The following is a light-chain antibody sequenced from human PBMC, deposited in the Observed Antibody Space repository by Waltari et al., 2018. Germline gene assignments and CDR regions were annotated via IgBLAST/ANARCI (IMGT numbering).Light chain of an antibody. CDR3: MQALETPLT. CDR2: LGS. J-gene: IGKJ3*01. Sequence: DIVMTQSPLSLPVTPGEPASISCRSSQSLLYSNGYNYLDWYLQKPGQSPQLLIYLGSTRASWVPDRFSGSGSGTDFTLKISRVEADDVGVYYCMQALETPLTFGPGTKVDIK. V-gene: IGKV2-28*01. CDR1: QSLLYSNGYNY.